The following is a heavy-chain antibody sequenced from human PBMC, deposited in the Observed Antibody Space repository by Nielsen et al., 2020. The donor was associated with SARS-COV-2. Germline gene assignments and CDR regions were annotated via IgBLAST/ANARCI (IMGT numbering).Heavy chain of an antibody. CDR1: GYRFTSYW. V-gene: IGHV5-51*01. CDR2: IDPSDSDT. J-gene: IGHJ4*02. CDR3: ARHDVTIFGVVSYNALDY. Sequence: KVSCKASGYRFTSYWIGWVRQVPGKGLEWMGIIDPSDSDTRYSPSFQGQVTISADESISTAYLQWSSLKASDIAMYYCARHDVTIFGVVSYNALDYWGQGTLVTVSS. D-gene: IGHD3-3*01.